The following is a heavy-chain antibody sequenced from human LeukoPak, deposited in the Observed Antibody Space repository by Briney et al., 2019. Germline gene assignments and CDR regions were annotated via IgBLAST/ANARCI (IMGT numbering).Heavy chain of an antibody. J-gene: IGHJ4*02. Sequence: GRSLRLSCAASGFTFSTYWMSCVRQAPGKGLEWVANIKEDGSEKYYGDSVKGRFTISRDNAKNSLYLQMNSLRAEDTAVYYCARDSSGYQWGQGTLVTVSS. CDR2: IKEDGSEK. CDR3: ARDSSGYQ. CDR1: GFTFSTYW. D-gene: IGHD3-22*01. V-gene: IGHV3-7*01.